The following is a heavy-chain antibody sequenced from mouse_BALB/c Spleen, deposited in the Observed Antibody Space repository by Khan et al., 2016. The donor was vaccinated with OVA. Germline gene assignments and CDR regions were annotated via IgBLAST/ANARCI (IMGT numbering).Heavy chain of an antibody. J-gene: IGHJ4*01. D-gene: IGHD1-2*01. Sequence: QVQLKESGPGLVAPSQSLSITCTVSGFSLTSYGVNWVHQPPGKGLEWLGLIWGDGSTNYHSTLMSRLSISKDNPQSQAFLKLSSLQTDDTATYFCAKWETANYYAMDYWGQGTSVTVSS. CDR2: IWGDGST. CDR3: AKWETANYYAMDY. V-gene: IGHV2-3*01. CDR1: GFSLTSYG.